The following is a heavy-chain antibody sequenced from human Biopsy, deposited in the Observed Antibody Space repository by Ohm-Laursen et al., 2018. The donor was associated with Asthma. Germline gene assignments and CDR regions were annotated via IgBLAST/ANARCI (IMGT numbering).Heavy chain of an antibody. J-gene: IGHJ4*02. CDR1: EDTFSSYV. Sequence: SVKVSCNTSEDTFSSYVISWVRQAPGQGLEWMGGIMPPFGLTNYAQRFQDRLTISADKSTRTAYMELRRLRSEDSAVYYCARDHCSALWAGVSTDNCYFDYWGQGTLLTVSS. CDR2: IMPPFGLT. D-gene: IGHD5/OR15-5a*01. CDR3: ARDHCSALWAGVSTDNCYFDY. V-gene: IGHV1-69*10.